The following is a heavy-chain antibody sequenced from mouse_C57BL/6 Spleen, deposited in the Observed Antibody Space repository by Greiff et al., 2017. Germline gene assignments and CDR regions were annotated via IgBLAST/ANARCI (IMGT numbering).Heavy chain of an antibody. CDR1: GFTFSSYG. CDR3: ERKDDSWFAY. Sequence: EVQRVESGGDLVKPGGSLKLSCAASGFTFSSYGMSWVRQTPDKRLAWVATISSGGSYTYYPDSVKGRFTISRDNAKNNLYLQMSSLKSEDTAMCSCERKDDSWFAYWGQGTLVTVSA. CDR2: ISSGGSYT. J-gene: IGHJ3*01. V-gene: IGHV5-6*01.